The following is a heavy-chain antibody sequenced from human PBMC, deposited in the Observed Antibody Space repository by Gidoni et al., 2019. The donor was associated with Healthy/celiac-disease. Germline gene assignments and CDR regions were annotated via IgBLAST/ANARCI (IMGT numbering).Heavy chain of an antibody. Sequence: EVQLVESGGGLVKPGGSLKLSGAASGFTFSGSAMHWFRQASGKGLEWVGRIRSKANSYATAYAASVKGRFTISRDDSKNTAYLQMNSLKTEDTAVYYCTRHPPPPSYGSGSAGGYFGQGTLVTVSS. D-gene: IGHD3-10*01. CDR1: GFTFSGSA. J-gene: IGHJ4*02. CDR2: IRSKANSYAT. V-gene: IGHV3-73*02. CDR3: TRHPPPPSYGSGSAGGY.